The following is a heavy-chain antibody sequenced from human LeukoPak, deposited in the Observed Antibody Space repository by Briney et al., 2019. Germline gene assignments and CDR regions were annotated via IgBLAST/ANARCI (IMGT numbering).Heavy chain of an antibody. CDR2: IYYSGST. V-gene: IGHV4-59*01. D-gene: IGHD4-23*01. CDR3: ARVLDYGGTYFDY. J-gene: IGHJ4*02. CDR1: GGSISSYY. Sequence: SETLSLTCTVSGGSISSYYWSWIRQPPGKGLEWIGYIYYSGSTNYNPSLKSRVTISVDTSKNQFSLKLSSVTAADTAVYYCARVLDYGGTYFDYWGQGTLVTVSS.